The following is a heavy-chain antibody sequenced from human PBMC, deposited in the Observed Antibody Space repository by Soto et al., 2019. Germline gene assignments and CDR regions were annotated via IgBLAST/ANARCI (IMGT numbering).Heavy chain of an antibody. CDR3: TRNQVKADY. D-gene: IGHD2-21*01. V-gene: IGHV3-7*01. CDR2: IKQDGSAK. Sequence: GGSLRLSCAASGFTFSDLWMSWVRQAPGKGLEWVANIKQDGSAKNYVDSVKGRFTISRDNAKSSLYLQMNSLRVEDTAVYYCTRNQVKADYWGQGTLVTVSS. J-gene: IGHJ4*02. CDR1: GFTFSDLW.